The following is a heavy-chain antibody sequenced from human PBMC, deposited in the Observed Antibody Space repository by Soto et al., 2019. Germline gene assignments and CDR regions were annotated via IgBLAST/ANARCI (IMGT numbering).Heavy chain of an antibody. J-gene: IGHJ4*02. V-gene: IGHV3-66*01. CDR3: ARAQCIGASCYFVA. Sequence: EVQLVESGGGLVQPGGSLRLSCVASGFVVTSNYMSWVRQGPGKGLHWVSVSYMRGNTNYADSVKGRFTISRDNYKNSVSLQMTSLRVEDTAIYYCARAQCIGASCYFVAWGQGTLVTVSS. CDR1: GFVVTSNY. D-gene: IGHD2-15*01. CDR2: SYMRGNT.